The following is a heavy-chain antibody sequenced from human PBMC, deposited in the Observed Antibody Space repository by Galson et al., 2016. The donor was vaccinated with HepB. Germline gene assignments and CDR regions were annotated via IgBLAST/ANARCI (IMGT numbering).Heavy chain of an antibody. CDR2: ISNNGRTT. V-gene: IGHV3-30*05. D-gene: IGHD1-26*01. CDR1: GFSFSDHY. J-gene: IGHJ5*02. Sequence: SLRLSCAASGFSFSDHYMSWIRQAPGKGLEWLSFISNNGRTTYYADSVKGRFSLSRNNSMNTVYVIMSRSQVSLMLTSVTAAEAAVYYCGRGLNPSVLAGFWLDPWGPGTLVTVSS. CDR3: AAEAAVYYCGRGLNPSVLAGFWLDP.